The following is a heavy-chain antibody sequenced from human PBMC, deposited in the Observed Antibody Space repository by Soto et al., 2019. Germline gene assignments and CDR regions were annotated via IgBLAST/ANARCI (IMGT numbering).Heavy chain of an antibody. CDR3: ASERVVVAAGKETFDY. J-gene: IGHJ4*02. V-gene: IGHV3-30*03. Sequence: GGSLRLSCAASGFTFSSYGMHWVRQAPGKGLEWVAVISYDGSNKYYADSVKGRFTISRDNSKNTLYLQMNSLRAEDTAVYYCASERVVVAAGKETFDYWGQGTLVTVSS. CDR2: ISYDGSNK. CDR1: GFTFSSYG. D-gene: IGHD2-15*01.